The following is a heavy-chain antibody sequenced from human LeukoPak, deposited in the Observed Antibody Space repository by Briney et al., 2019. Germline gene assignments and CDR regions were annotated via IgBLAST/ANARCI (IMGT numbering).Heavy chain of an antibody. CDR1: GYTFTGYY. Sequence: ASVKVSCKASGYTFTGYYMHWVRQAPGQGLEWMGWINPNSGGTNYAQKLQGRVTMTRDTSISTAYMELSRLRSDDTAVYYCARATPYGSGSYDWFDPWGQGTLVTVSS. CDR2: INPNSGGT. D-gene: IGHD3-10*01. V-gene: IGHV1-2*02. CDR3: ARATPYGSGSYDWFDP. J-gene: IGHJ5*02.